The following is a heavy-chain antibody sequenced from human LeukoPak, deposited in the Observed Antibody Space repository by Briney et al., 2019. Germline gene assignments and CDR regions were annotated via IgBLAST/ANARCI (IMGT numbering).Heavy chain of an antibody. V-gene: IGHV3-48*02. Sequence: AGSLRLSCAASGFTLSSYSMNCDRQAPGNGTEWVSYTSTSDTIYYPDSVKGRFTISRDNAKNSLYLQMNSLRDQNPAVYYCARAFHYWGPGTLVTVSS. CDR3: ARAFHY. CDR2: TSTSDTI. J-gene: IGHJ4*02. CDR1: GFTLSSYS. D-gene: IGHD2/OR15-2a*01.